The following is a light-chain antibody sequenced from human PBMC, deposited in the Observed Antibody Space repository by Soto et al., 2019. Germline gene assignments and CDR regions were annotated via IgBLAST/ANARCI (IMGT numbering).Light chain of an antibody. Sequence: IGLTQSAAALSLSPGKSATLSCRASQNLXNDFIWCQQQPGQAPRVLXDDVSNRATGSPARFSGSGSVTDFTLTISSLEPEDFAVYYFQQRRNGTRTFGQGTKVDIK. J-gene: IGKJ1*01. CDR1: QNLXND. CDR2: DVS. CDR3: QQRRNGTRT. V-gene: IGKV3-11*01.